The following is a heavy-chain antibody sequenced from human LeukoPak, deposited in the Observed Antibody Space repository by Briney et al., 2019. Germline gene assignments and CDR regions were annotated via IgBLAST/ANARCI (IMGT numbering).Heavy chain of an antibody. CDR1: GFTFSSYA. CDR2: ISYDGSNK. Sequence: GGSLRLSCAASGFTFSSYAMHWVRQAPGKGLEWVAVISYDGSNKYYADSVKGRFTISRDNSKNTLYLQMNSLRAEDTAVYYCARALLEWLLYGPPGFDPWGQGTLVTVSS. D-gene: IGHD3-3*01. CDR3: ARALLEWLLYGPPGFDP. V-gene: IGHV3-30-3*01. J-gene: IGHJ5*02.